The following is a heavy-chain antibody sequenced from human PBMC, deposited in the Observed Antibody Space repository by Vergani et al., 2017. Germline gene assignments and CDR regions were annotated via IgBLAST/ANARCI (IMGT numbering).Heavy chain of an antibody. D-gene: IGHD5-18*01. Sequence: EVQLLQSGAEVKKPGESLKISCKGSGYSFTSYWIGWVRQMPGKGLEWMGIIYPGDSDTRYSPSFQGQVTISADKSISTAYLQWSSLKASDTAMYYCARLGSGDTVAVHYYYYYGMDVWGQGTTVTVSS. CDR1: GYSFTSYW. J-gene: IGHJ6*02. V-gene: IGHV5-51*03. CDR3: ARLGSGDTVAVHYYYYYGMDV. CDR2: IYPGDSDT.